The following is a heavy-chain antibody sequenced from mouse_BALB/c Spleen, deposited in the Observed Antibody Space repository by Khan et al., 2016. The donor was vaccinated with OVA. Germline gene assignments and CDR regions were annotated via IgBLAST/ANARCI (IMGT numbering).Heavy chain of an antibody. J-gene: IGHJ4*01. CDR2: IYTYTGEP. V-gene: IGHV9-3-1*01. CDR1: GYTFTNYG. D-gene: IGHD3-3*01. CDR3: ARGGRRAMDY. Sequence: QIQLVQSGPDLKKPGETVKISCKASGYTFTNYGINWVKQAPGKGLKWMGWIYTYTGEPTYADDFKGRFAFSLKTSASTAYLQINNLKNEDTATYCCARGGRRAMDYWGQGTSVTVAS.